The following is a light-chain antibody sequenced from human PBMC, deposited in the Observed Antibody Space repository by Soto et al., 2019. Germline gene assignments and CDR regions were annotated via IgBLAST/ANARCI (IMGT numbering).Light chain of an antibody. J-gene: IGLJ2*01. Sequence: QSALTQPASVSGSPGQSITLSCTGTSSDVGGYNYVSWYQQHPGKAPKLMIYEVSNRPSGVSNRFSGSKSGNTASLTISGLQAEDEADYYCTSYTSNTPVVFGGGTKVTVL. V-gene: IGLV2-14*01. CDR3: TSYTSNTPVV. CDR2: EVS. CDR1: SSDVGGYNY.